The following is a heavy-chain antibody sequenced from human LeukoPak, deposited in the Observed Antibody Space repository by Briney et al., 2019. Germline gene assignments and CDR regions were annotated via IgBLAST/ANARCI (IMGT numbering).Heavy chain of an antibody. Sequence: GASVKVSCKASGYTFTGYYMHWVRQAPGQGLEWMGWINPNSGGTKYAQKFQGRVTMTRDTSISTAYMDLSRLRSGDTAVYYCARGLAAGTLDYWGQGTLVTVSS. V-gene: IGHV1-2*02. CDR1: GYTFTGYY. J-gene: IGHJ4*02. CDR3: ARGLAAGTLDY. CDR2: INPNSGGT. D-gene: IGHD6-13*01.